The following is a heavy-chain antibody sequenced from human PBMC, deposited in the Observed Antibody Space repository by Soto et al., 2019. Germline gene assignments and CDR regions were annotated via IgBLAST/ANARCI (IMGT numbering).Heavy chain of an antibody. V-gene: IGHV3-33*01. CDR2: IWYDGSNK. CDR3: ARAGYSYGYGVPRPDPNFY. CDR1: GFTFSSYG. J-gene: IGHJ4*02. D-gene: IGHD5-18*01. Sequence: GGSLRLSCAASGFTFSSYGMHWVSQDPGKGLEWVAVIWYDGSNKHYADSVKGRFTISRGNSKNSLYLQMNSLRAEDTAVYYCARAGYSYGYGVPRPDPNFYWGQGTLVTVSS.